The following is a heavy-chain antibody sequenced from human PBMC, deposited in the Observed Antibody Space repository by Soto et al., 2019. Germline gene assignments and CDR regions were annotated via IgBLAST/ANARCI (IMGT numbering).Heavy chain of an antibody. CDR1: GFTFSSYA. J-gene: IGHJ6*02. V-gene: IGHV3-23*01. Sequence: EVQLLESGGGLVQPGGSLRLSCAASGFTFSSYAMSWVRQAPGKALEWVSAISGSGGSTYYADSVKGRFTISRDNSKNTLYLQMNSLRAEDTAVYYCATSEPPYGDYALSYYGMDVWGQGTTVTVSS. CDR3: ATSEPPYGDYALSYYGMDV. CDR2: ISGSGGST. D-gene: IGHD4-17*01.